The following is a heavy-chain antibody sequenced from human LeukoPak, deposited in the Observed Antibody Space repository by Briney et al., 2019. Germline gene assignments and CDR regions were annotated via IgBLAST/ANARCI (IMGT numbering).Heavy chain of an antibody. CDR3: ARYGRQRIVGATPGDY. Sequence: SETLSLTCTVSGGSISSYYWSWIRQPPGKGLEWIGYIYYSGSTNYNPSLKSRVTISVDTSKNQFSLKLSSVTAADTAVYYCARYGRQRIVGATPGDYWGQGTLVTVSS. V-gene: IGHV4-59*01. CDR1: GGSISSYY. D-gene: IGHD1-26*01. J-gene: IGHJ4*02. CDR2: IYYSGST.